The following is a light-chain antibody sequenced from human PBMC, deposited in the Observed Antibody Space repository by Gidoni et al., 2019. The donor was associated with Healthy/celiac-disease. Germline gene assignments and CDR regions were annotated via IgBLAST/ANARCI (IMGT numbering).Light chain of an antibody. CDR2: DAS. J-gene: IGKJ2*01. CDR1: QRVSSY. Sequence: DIVLTPSPAPLSFSPGERATLSCRASQRVSSYLAWYQQKPGQAPRLLIYDASNRATGIPARFRGSGSGTDFTLTISSLEPEDFAVYYCQQRSNWLMYTFGQGTKLEIK. V-gene: IGKV3-11*01. CDR3: QQRSNWLMYT.